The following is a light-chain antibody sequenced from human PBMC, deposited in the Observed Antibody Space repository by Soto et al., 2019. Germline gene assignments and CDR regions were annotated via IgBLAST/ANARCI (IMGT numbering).Light chain of an antibody. CDR1: QSVSNN. CDR2: GAS. CDR3: QQYNNWPLT. J-gene: IGKJ4*01. Sequence: EIVMTQSPATLSVSPGESATLSCRASQSVSNNLAWYQQKPGQTPRLLIYGASARATGIPARFSGSGSGTEFTLTISSLQSEDFAVYYCQQYNNWPLTFGGGPRWRSN. V-gene: IGKV3-15*01.